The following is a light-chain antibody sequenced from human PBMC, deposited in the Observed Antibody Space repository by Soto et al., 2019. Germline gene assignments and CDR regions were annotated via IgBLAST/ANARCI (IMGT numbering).Light chain of an antibody. CDR1: TSNIGSNY. V-gene: IGLV1-47*01. CDR3: AAWDDSLSGPGV. J-gene: IGLJ3*02. CDR2: RNN. Sequence: QPVLTQPPSASGTPGQRVSISCSGSTSNIGSNYVYWYQQFPGMAPKLLIQRNNQRPSGVPDRFSGSKSGTSASLAISGLRPEDEADYYCAAWDDSLSGPGVFGGGTQLTVL.